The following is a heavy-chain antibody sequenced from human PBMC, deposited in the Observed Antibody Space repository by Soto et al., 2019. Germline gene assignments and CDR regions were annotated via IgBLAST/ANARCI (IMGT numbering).Heavy chain of an antibody. D-gene: IGHD3-3*01. CDR2: IYYSGST. J-gene: IGHJ6*02. CDR3: ARGLLEWLNFGIDG. CDR1: GGSISSGDYY. V-gene: IGHV4-30-4*01. Sequence: SETLSLTCTVSGGSISSGDYYWSWIRQPPGKGLEWIGYIYYSGSTYYNPSLKSRVTISVDTSNNQFSLKLSSVTAADTAVYYCARGLLEWLNFGIDGWGPGTTGTFS.